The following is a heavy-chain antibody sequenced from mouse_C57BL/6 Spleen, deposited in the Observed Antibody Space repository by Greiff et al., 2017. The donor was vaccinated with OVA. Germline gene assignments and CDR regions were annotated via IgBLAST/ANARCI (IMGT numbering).Heavy chain of an antibody. CDR3: ANGGAMDY. CDR2: INPNNGGT. J-gene: IGHJ4*01. CDR1: GYTFTDYN. V-gene: IGHV1-22*01. Sequence: VQLKESGPELVKPGASVKMSCKACGYTFTDYNMHWVKQSHGKSLEWIGYINPNNGGTSYNQKFKGKATLTVNKSSSTAYMELRSLTSEDSAVYYCANGGAMDYWGQGTSVTVSS.